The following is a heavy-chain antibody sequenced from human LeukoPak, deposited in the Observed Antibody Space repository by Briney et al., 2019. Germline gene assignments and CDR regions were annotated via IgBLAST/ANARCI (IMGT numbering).Heavy chain of an antibody. Sequence: GGSLRLSCAASGFTFSSYGMHWVRQAPGKGLEWVSSISSSSSYIYYADSVKGRFTISRDNAKNSLYLQMNSLRAEDTAVYYCARGGYSTVVTPFDYWGQGTLVTVSS. V-gene: IGHV3-21*01. D-gene: IGHD4-23*01. CDR2: ISSSSSYI. CDR3: ARGGYSTVVTPFDY. J-gene: IGHJ4*02. CDR1: GFTFSSYG.